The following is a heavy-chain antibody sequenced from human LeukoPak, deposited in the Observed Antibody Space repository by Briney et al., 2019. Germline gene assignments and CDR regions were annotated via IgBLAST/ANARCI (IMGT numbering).Heavy chain of an antibody. CDR1: GFTFSSYS. J-gene: IGHJ4*02. CDR2: ISSSSSYI. Sequence: GGSLRLSCAASGFTFSSYSVNWVRQAPGKGLEWVSSISSSSSYIYYADSVKGRFTISRDNAKKSLYLQMNSLRAEDTAVYYCARATTYDILTGFSDYWGQGTLVTVSS. CDR3: ARATTYDILTGFSDY. D-gene: IGHD3-9*01. V-gene: IGHV3-21*01.